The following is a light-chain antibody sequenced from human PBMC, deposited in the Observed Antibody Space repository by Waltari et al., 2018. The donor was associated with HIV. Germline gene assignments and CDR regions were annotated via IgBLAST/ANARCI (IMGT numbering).Light chain of an antibody. V-gene: IGKV1-5*03. CDR3: QQFNSYSVA. Sequence: DIQMTQSPSTLSASVGDRVTITCRASQSINNWLAWYQQKPGKAPKLLIYKASTLESGVPSRFSGSGSETEFTLTISSLQPDDFATYYCQQFNSYSVAFGQGTKVEIK. J-gene: IGKJ1*01. CDR2: KAS. CDR1: QSINNW.